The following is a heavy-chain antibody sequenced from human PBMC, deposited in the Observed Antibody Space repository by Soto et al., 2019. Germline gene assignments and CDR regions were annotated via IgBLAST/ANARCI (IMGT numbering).Heavy chain of an antibody. J-gene: IGHJ6*02. CDR2: IYSSGST. CDR1: GFTVSSNY. V-gene: IGHV3-53*01. Sequence: GGSLRLSCAASGFTVSSNYMSWVRQAPGKGLEWVSVIYSSGSTYYADSVKGRFTISRDNSKNTLYLQMNSLRAEDTAVYYCARDKWEPYYYYGMDVWGQGTTVTVSS. CDR3: ARDKWEPYYYYGMDV. D-gene: IGHD1-26*01.